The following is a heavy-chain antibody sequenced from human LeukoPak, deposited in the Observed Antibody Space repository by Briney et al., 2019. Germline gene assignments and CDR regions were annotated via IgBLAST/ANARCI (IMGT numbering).Heavy chain of an antibody. CDR3: AGNSASSYGNQPS. D-gene: IGHD3-10*01. V-gene: IGHV4-61*02. CDR2: IYTSGST. J-gene: IGHJ4*02. Sequence: SSETLSLTCTVSGGSISSGSYYWSWIRQPAGKGLEWIGRIYTSGSTNYNPSLKSRVTISVDTSKNQFSLKLSSVTAADTAVYYCAGNSASSYGNQPSWGQGTLVTVSS. CDR1: GGSISSGSYY.